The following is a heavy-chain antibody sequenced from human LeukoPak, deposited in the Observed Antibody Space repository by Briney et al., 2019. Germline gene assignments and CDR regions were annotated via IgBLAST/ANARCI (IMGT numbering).Heavy chain of an antibody. CDR1: GYTFTNYY. V-gene: IGHV1-46*01. Sequence: ASVEVSCKASGYTFTNYYIHWVRQAPGQGPEWMGIINPSSGSTSYAQKFQGRVTMTRDTSTSTLYMELSSLISKDTAVYYCARAQRGYNYGTDDYWGQGTLVTVSS. CDR3: ARAQRGYNYGTDDY. CDR2: INPSSGST. D-gene: IGHD5-18*01. J-gene: IGHJ4*02.